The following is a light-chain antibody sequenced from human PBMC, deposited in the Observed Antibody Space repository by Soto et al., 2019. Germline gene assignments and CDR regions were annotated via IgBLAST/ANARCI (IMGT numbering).Light chain of an antibody. V-gene: IGKV3-20*01. J-gene: IGKJ3*01. CDR1: QSVGSSY. CDR3: QQYVCSPFT. CDR2: DVS. Sequence: EIVLTQSPGTLSLSPGERATLSCRASQSVGSSYLTWYQQKPGQAPRLLIYDVSSRATGIPDRFSGSGSGTDFTLTISRLEPEDCAVYYCQQYVCSPFTFGPGTKVDIK.